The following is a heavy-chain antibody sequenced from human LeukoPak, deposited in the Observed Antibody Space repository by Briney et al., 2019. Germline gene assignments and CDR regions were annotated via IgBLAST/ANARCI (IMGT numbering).Heavy chain of an antibody. CDR3: AKTCGYSYGESDY. CDR2: ISSNGGST. V-gene: IGHV3-64*01. CDR1: GFTFSSYA. J-gene: IGHJ4*02. D-gene: IGHD5-18*01. Sequence: GGSLRLSCAASGFTFSSYAMHWVRQAPGKGLEYVSAISSNGGSTYYANSVKGRFTISRDNSKNTLYLQMGSLRAEDTAVYYCAKTCGYSYGESDYWGQGTLVTVSS.